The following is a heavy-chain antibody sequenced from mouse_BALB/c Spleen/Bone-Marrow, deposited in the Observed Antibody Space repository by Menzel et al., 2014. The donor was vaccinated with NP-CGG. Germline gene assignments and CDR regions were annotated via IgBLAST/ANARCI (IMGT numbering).Heavy chain of an antibody. CDR2: INPSSGYT. D-gene: IGHD2-4*01. V-gene: IGHV1-4*01. Sequence: QVQLQQPGAELARPGASVKMSCKASGYTFXSYTMHWVKQRPGQGLEWIGYINPSSGYTNYNQKFKDKATLTADKSSSTAYMQLSSLTSEDSVVYYCARSYYDYDRAWFAYWGQGTLVTVSA. J-gene: IGHJ3*01. CDR3: ARSYYDYDRAWFAY. CDR1: GYTFXSYT.